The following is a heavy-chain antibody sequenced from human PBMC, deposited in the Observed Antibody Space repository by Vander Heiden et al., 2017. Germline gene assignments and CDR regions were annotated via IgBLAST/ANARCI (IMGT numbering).Heavy chain of an antibody. J-gene: IGHJ3*02. Sequence: EVQLLESGGGLVQPGESLRLSCAASGFTFSSYAMGWVRQAPGGGLGWVSAISGSGGGTYYADSVKGRFAISRDNSKNTLYVQMNSLRAEDTAVYYCAREPIYNSGSGDAFDIWGQGTMVTVSS. D-gene: IGHD3-10*01. CDR3: AREPIYNSGSGDAFDI. V-gene: IGHV3-23*01. CDR2: ISGSGGGT. CDR1: GFTFSSYA.